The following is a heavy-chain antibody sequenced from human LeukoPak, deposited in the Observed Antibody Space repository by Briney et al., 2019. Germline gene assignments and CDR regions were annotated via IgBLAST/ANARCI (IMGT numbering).Heavy chain of an antibody. CDR2: ISAYNGNT. CDR1: GGTFISYA. J-gene: IGHJ5*02. Sequence: ASVKVSCKASGGTFISYAISWVRQAPGQGLEWMGWISAYNGNTNYAQKLQGRVTMTTDTSTSTAYMELRSLRSDDTAVYYCARTYYYGSGSYSPSNWFDPWGQGTLVTVSP. D-gene: IGHD3-10*01. V-gene: IGHV1-18*01. CDR3: ARTYYYGSGSYSPSNWFDP.